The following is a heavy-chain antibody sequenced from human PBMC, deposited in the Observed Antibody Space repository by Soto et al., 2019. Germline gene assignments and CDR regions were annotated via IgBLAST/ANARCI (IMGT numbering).Heavy chain of an antibody. V-gene: IGHV1-69*06. J-gene: IGHJ2*01. CDR1: GVSLSNYA. D-gene: IGHD1-26*01. CDR2: IITIYNTA. Sequence: SVKVSCKASGVSLSNYAISWVRQAPGQGLEWMGGIITIYNTATYSPKSQGRVTITADTSTNTAYMELSSLRSDDTAVYYCAREPVSGTYYPQYFDLWGRGTLVTVSS. CDR3: AREPVSGTYYPQYFDL.